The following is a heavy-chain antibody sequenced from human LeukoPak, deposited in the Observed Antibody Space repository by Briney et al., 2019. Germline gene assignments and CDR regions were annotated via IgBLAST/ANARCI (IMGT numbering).Heavy chain of an antibody. V-gene: IGHV1-69*05. CDR3: ARARQGLNDFDY. CDR1: GGTFSSYA. CDR2: IIPIFGTA. J-gene: IGHJ4*02. Sequence: ASVKVSCKASGGTFSSYAISWVRQAPGQGLEWMGGIIPIFGTANYAQKFQGRVTITTDESTSTAYMELSSLRSEHTAVYYCARARQGLNDFDYWGQGTLVTVSS.